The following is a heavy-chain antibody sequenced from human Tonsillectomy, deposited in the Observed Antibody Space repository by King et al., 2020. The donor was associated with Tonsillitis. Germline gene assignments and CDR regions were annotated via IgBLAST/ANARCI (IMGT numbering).Heavy chain of an antibody. CDR1: GFTFSSYS. CDR2: ISSSSSYI. J-gene: IGHJ6*03. V-gene: IGHV3-21*01. CDR3: ARDEYSSSSIYYYMDV. D-gene: IGHD6-6*01. Sequence: VQLVESGGGLVKPGGSLRLSCAASGFTFSSYSMNWVRQAPGKGLEWVSSISSSSSYIYYADSVKGRFTISRDNAKTSRYLQMNSLRAEHTAVYYCARDEYSSSSIYYYMDVWGKGTTVTVSS.